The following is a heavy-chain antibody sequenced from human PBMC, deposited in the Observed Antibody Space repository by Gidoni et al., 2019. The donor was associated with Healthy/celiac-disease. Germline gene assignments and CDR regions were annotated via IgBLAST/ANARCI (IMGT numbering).Heavy chain of an antibody. J-gene: IGHJ5*02. Sequence: QVQLVQSGAEVKKPGSSVKVSCKASGGTFSSYAISWVRQAPGQGLEWMGRIIPILGIANYAQKFQGRVTITADKSTSTAYMELSSLRSEDTAVYYCARDLGIELGTRCVFDPWGQGTLVTVSS. CDR1: GGTFSSYA. CDR2: IIPILGIA. D-gene: IGHD7-27*01. V-gene: IGHV1-69*04. CDR3: ARDLGIELGTRCVFDP.